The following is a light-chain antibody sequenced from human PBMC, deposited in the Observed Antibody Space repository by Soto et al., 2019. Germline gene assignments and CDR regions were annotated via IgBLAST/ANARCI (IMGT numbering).Light chain of an antibody. Sequence: QSVLTQPASVSGSPGQSITISCTGTRSDVGSYSSIAWYQQHPGKAPRVVIFEVTKRPSGISDRFSGSKSGYTASLRISGLQAEDEADYFCLSYAGNSIGLFGGGTKVTVL. CDR2: EVT. J-gene: IGLJ2*01. CDR3: LSYAGNSIGL. V-gene: IGLV2-23*02. CDR1: RSDVGSYSS.